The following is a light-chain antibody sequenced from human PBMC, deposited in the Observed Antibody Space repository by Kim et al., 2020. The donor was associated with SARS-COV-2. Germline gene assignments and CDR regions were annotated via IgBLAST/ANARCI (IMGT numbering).Light chain of an antibody. CDR2: AAT. CDR1: QYINNY. Sequence: DIQMTQSPSSLLASVGDRVTITCRASQYINNYLNWYQQKPGQAPQFLVSAATGFQGGVPSRFIISGSGTDFTLSITSLQPEDYGTYYCQQSDVKPFTFGQGTKLEIK. J-gene: IGKJ2*01. CDR3: QQSDVKPFT. V-gene: IGKV1-39*01.